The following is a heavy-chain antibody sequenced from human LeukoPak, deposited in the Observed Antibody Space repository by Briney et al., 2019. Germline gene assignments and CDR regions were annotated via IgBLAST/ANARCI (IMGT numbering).Heavy chain of an antibody. J-gene: IGHJ5*02. Sequence: PGGSLRLSCAASGFTFSSYAMSWVRQAPGKGLEWVSAISGSGGSTYYADSVKGRFTISRDNSKNTLYLQMNSLRAEDTAVYYCLIRAYSRYYYWFDPWGQGTLVTVSS. CDR2: ISGSGGST. CDR3: LIRAYSRYYYWFDP. D-gene: IGHD6-13*01. CDR1: GFTFSSYA. V-gene: IGHV3-23*01.